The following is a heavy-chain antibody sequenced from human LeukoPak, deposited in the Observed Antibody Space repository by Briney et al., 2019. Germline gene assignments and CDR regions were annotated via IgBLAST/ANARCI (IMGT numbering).Heavy chain of an antibody. CDR2: ISNDGGGT. Sequence: GGSLRLSCAASGFIFSNFGLIWVRQAPGKGLEWVSAISNDGGGTTYADFVKGRFTISRDNSKNTLFPQMNSLRAEDTALYYCAKGGSGYFLDLWGQGTLVTVSS. V-gene: IGHV3-23*01. D-gene: IGHD3-22*01. J-gene: IGHJ5*02. CDR1: GFIFSNFG. CDR3: AKGGSGYFLDL.